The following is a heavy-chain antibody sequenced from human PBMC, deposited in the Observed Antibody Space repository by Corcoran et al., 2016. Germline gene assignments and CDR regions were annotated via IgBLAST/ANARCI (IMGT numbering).Heavy chain of an antibody. CDR1: GYSITSGHF. J-gene: IGHJ5*02. CDR2: IYHSGNT. Sequence: QVQLQESGPGLVKPSETLSLTCAVSGYSITSGHFWGWVRQPPGKGLEWIANIYHSGNTFSNPSLKSRVTILVDTSKNQVSLKVNSVTAAATAIYYCVRHPNSWFDPWGQGTLVTVSA. CDR3: VRHPNSWFDP. V-gene: IGHV4-38-2*01.